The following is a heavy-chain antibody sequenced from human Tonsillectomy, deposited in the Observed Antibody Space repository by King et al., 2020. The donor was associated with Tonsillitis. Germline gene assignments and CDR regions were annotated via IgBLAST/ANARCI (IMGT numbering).Heavy chain of an antibody. CDR3: ARVFDYYDNSGYGTDAFDI. CDR2: IYRGGSI. J-gene: IGHJ3*02. V-gene: IGHV3-53*01. CDR1: GFTVSSNY. Sequence: EVQLVESGGGLIQPGGSLRLSCAASGFTVSSNYMSWVRQAPGKGLEWVSVIYRGGSIYYGDSVKGRFTISRDNSKNTVYLQMNSLRAEDTAVYYCARVFDYYDNSGYGTDAFDIWGQGTMVTVSS. D-gene: IGHD3-22*01.